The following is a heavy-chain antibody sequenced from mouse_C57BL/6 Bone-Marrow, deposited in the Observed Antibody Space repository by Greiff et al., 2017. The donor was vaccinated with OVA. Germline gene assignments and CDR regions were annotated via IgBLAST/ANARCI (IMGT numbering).Heavy chain of an antibody. CDR1: GFTFTTYA. Sequence: EVMLVESGGGLVQPKGSLKLSCAASGFTFTTYAMHWVRQAPGKGLDWVASISSKSSNYATYYADSVKASFTISRDDSQSMLSLQMNNLKTEDTAMYDCGGGGVTTGGAEDDYAMDYWGKGTSVTVSS. D-gene: IGHD1-1*01. V-gene: IGHV10-3*01. J-gene: IGHJ4*01. CDR2: ISSKSSNYAT. CDR3: GGGGVTTGGAEDDYAMDY.